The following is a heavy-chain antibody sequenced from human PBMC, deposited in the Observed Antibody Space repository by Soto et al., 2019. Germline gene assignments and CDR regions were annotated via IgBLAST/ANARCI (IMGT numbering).Heavy chain of an antibody. J-gene: IGHJ3*02. CDR1: SGSISSSNW. V-gene: IGHV4-4*02. D-gene: IGHD6-13*01. CDR3: ARSHSSSWYPLAFDI. Sequence: VQLQESGPGLVKPSGTLSLTCAVSSGSISSSNWWSWVRQPPGKGREWIGEIYHSGSTNYNPSLKSRVTISVDKSKNQFSLKLSSVTAADTAVYYCARSHSSSWYPLAFDIWGQGTMVTVSS. CDR2: IYHSGST.